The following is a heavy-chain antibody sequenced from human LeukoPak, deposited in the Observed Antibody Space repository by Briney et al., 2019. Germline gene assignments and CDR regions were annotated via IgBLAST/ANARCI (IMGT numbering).Heavy chain of an antibody. Sequence: SVTVSCKASGGTFISYAISWVRQAPGQGLEWMGGIIPIFGTANYAQKFQGRVTITADKSTTTAYMELSSLRSEDTAVYYCARAGAGSSGWYYYYYMDVWGKGTTVTVSS. CDR3: ARAGAGSSGWYYYYYMDV. D-gene: IGHD6-19*01. J-gene: IGHJ6*03. CDR2: IIPIFGTA. V-gene: IGHV1-69*06. CDR1: GGTFISYA.